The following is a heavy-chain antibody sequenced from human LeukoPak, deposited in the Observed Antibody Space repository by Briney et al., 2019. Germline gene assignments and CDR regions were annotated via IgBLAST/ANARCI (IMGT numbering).Heavy chain of an antibody. CDR3: ARAGPGGGYYY. D-gene: IGHD5-12*01. J-gene: IGHJ4*02. V-gene: IGHV3-74*01. Sequence: GGSLRLSCAASGFTFSSYWMHWVRQAPGKGLVWVSRINSDGSSTSYADSVKGRFTISRDNAKNTLYLQMNSLRAEDTAVYCCARAGPGGGYYYWGQGTLVVVSS. CDR1: GFTFSSYW. CDR2: INSDGSST.